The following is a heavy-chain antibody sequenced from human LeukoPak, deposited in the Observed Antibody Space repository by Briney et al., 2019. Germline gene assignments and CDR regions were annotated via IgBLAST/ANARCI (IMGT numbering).Heavy chain of an antibody. J-gene: IGHJ4*02. CDR3: ARGLVAVAATLDY. CDR1: GFTFSSYA. CDR2: ISSNGGST. Sequence: GGSLRLSCAASGFTFSSYAMHWARQAPGKGLEYVSAISSNGGSTYYANSVKGRFTISRDNSKNTLYLQMGSLRAEDMAVYYCARGLVAVAATLDYWGQGTLVTVSS. D-gene: IGHD6-19*01. V-gene: IGHV3-64*01.